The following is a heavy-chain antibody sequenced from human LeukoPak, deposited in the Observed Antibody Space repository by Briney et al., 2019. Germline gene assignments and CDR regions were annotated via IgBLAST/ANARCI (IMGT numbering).Heavy chain of an antibody. J-gene: IGHJ4*02. CDR1: GFTFSNYW. CDR2: IKQDGSEK. V-gene: IGHV3-7*05. Sequence: PGGSLRLSCAASGFTFSNYWMRWVRQAPGKGLEWVANIKQDGSEKYYADSVKGRFTISRDNAKSSLYLQLNSLRVEDTAVYHCASTQAFDYGGQGTLVTVPS. CDR3: ASTQAFDY.